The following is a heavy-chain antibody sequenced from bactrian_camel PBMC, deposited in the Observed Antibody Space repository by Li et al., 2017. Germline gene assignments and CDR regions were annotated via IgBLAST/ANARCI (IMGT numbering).Heavy chain of an antibody. CDR3: AAAQGDIFGCGSFNY. Sequence: HVQLVESGAGSVQAGETLRLSCTFSGFTLDDAEIGWYRRVPGNDCELIASISSDGSTYYLGSVEGRFTISLGNVKNTVNLQMNNLKPEDTAMYYCAAAQGDIFGCGSFNYWGQGTQVTVS. CDR1: GFTLDDAE. D-gene: IGHD3*01. V-gene: IGHV3S63*01. J-gene: IGHJ4*01. CDR2: ISSDGST.